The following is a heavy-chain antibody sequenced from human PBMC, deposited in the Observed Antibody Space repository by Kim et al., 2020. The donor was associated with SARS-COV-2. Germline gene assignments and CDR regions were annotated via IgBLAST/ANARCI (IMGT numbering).Heavy chain of an antibody. CDR3: ARGPNYSPFDY. V-gene: IGHV3-11*04. D-gene: IGHD4-4*01. Sequence: IYNADPVRGRLTSSSDNKKNSLYLQRNSLRAEDTAVYYCARGPNYSPFDYWGQGTLVTVSS. J-gene: IGHJ4*02. CDR2: I.